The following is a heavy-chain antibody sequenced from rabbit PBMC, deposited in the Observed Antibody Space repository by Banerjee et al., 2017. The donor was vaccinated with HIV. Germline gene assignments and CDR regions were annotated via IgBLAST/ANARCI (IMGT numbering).Heavy chain of an antibody. CDR1: GFSFSSSYW. CDR3: ARYYTYGYAGGTYAANL. J-gene: IGHJ4*01. D-gene: IGHD6-1*01. CDR2: IYAGSGIT. V-gene: IGHV1S45*01. Sequence: LEESGGDLVKPEGSLTLTCTASGFSFSSSYWICWVRQAPGKGLEWIGCIYAGSGITDYASWAKGRFTISKTSSTTVTLQMTSLTAADTAIYFCARYYTYGYAGGTYAANLWGPGTLVTVS.